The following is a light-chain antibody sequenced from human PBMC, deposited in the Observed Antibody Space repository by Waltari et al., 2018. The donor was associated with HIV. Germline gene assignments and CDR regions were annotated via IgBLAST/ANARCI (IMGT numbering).Light chain of an antibody. CDR1: HGINNN. CDR2: DTS. CDR3: QQYDDWTV. Sequence: EAVMTQSPATLSVSPGETATLSCRASHGINNNLAWYQQKPGQAPRPLIFDTSARATGIPDRFSGSGSGTEFTLTISSLQSEDFAVYYCQQYDDWTVFGGGTKVDIK. V-gene: IGKV3-15*01. J-gene: IGKJ4*01.